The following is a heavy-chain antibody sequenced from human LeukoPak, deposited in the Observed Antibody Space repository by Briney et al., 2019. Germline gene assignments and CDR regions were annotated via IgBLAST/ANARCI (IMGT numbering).Heavy chain of an antibody. CDR1: GYTFTGYY. Sequence: ASVKVSCKASGYTFTGYYMHWVRQATGQGLEWMGLINPNSGGTNYAQKFQGRVTMTRDTSISTAYMELSRLRSDDTAVYYCARGHIVVVPAAMGYWGQGTLVTVSS. V-gene: IGHV1-2*02. D-gene: IGHD2-2*01. CDR3: ARGHIVVVPAAMGY. CDR2: INPNSGGT. J-gene: IGHJ4*02.